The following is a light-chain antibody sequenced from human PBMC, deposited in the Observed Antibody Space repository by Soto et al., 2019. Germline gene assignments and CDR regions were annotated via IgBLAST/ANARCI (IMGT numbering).Light chain of an antibody. CDR3: QQYGSSPLT. CDR2: GAS. V-gene: IGKV3-20*01. CDR1: QSVSSSY. Sequence: EIVLTPSPGTLSLSPVERATLSCRASQSVSSSYLAWYQQKPGQAPRLLIYGASSRATGIPDRFSGSGSGTDFTLTISRLEPEECAVYYGQQYGSSPLTFGGGTKVDIK. J-gene: IGKJ4*01.